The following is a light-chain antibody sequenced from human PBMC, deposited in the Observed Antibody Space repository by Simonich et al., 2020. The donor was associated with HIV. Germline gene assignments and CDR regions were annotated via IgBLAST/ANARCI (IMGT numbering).Light chain of an antibody. Sequence: SYVLTQPPSVSVAPGKTDRITFGGNHIGSKSVDWDQQKPGQAPVVGIYDDSDRPSGIPERFSGSSSRNTATLTISWVEDGDEADYYCQVWDSSSDHAVFGGGTQLTVL. CDR2: DDS. V-gene: IGLV3-21*04. J-gene: IGLJ7*01. CDR1: HIGSKS. CDR3: QVWDSSSDHAV.